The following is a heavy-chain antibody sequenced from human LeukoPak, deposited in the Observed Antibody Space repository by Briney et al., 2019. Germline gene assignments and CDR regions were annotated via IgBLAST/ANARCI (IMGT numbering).Heavy chain of an antibody. V-gene: IGHV3-30*18. CDR2: ISYDGSNK. Sequence: GGSLRLSCAASGFTFSSYGMHWVRQAPGKGLEWVAVISYDGSNKYYADSVKGRFTISRDNSKNTLYLQMNSLRAEDTAVYYCAKDLSSSWYDDYYYYGMDVWGQGTTVTVSS. CDR1: GFTFSSYG. D-gene: IGHD6-13*01. CDR3: AKDLSSSWYDDYYYYGMDV. J-gene: IGHJ6*02.